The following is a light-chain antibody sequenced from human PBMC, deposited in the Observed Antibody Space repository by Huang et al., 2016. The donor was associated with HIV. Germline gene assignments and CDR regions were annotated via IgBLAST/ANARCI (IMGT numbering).Light chain of an antibody. V-gene: IGKV3-11*01. Sequence: EIVLTQSPVTLSWSPGAMFTLSCRASQSIGTYLPWYQQKSGQAPRLLIYDVSNRAAGVPARFSASGSETDFTLTIASLEPDDFAIYHCQQRSKWPLTFGGGTKVEMK. J-gene: IGKJ4*01. CDR3: QQRSKWPLT. CDR1: QSIGTY. CDR2: DVS.